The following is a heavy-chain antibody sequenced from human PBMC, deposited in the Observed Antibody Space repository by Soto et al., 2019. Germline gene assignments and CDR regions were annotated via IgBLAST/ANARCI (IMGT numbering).Heavy chain of an antibody. D-gene: IGHD2-21*02. Sequence: QVQLVQSGAEVKKPGSSVKVSCKASGGTFSSYAISWVRQAPGQGLEWMGGIIPIFGTANYAQKFQGRVTITADESTSTAYMELSSLRSEDTAVYYCARGIVVVTATPYNWLDPWGQGTLVTVSS. CDR1: GGTFSSYA. CDR2: IIPIFGTA. CDR3: ARGIVVVTATPYNWLDP. V-gene: IGHV1-69*01. J-gene: IGHJ5*02.